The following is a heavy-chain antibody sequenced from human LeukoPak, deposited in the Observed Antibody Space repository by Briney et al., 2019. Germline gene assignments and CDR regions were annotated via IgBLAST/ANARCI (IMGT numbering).Heavy chain of an antibody. CDR3: ASWGDYCSSTSCPNWFDP. V-gene: IGHV3-20*04. Sequence: RPGGSLRLSCAASGFTFDDYGMSWVRQAPGKGLEWVSGINWNGGSTGYADSVKGRFTISRDNAKNSLYLQMNSLRTEDTDLYYCASWGDYCSSTSCPNWFDPWGQGTLVTVSS. CDR1: GFTFDDYG. D-gene: IGHD2-2*01. CDR2: INWNGGST. J-gene: IGHJ5*02.